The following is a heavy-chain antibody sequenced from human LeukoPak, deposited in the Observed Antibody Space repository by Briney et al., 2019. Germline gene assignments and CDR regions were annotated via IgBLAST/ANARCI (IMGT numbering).Heavy chain of an antibody. V-gene: IGHV4-34*01. Sequence: SETLSLTCAVYGGSFSGYYWSWIRQPPGKGLEWIGEINHSGSTNYNPSLKSRVTMSVDTSKNQFSLKLSSVTAADTAVYYCATEGKMVRGVYSDYWGQGTLVTVSS. CDR1: GGSFSGYY. J-gene: IGHJ4*02. CDR2: INHSGST. CDR3: ATEGKMVRGVYSDY. D-gene: IGHD3-10*01.